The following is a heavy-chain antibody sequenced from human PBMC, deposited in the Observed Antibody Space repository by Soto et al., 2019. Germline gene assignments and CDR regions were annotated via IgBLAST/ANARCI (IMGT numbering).Heavy chain of an antibody. CDR3: ASRYSGYDSYYYYGMDV. V-gene: IGHV1-8*01. CDR2: MNPNSGNT. J-gene: IGHJ6*02. CDR1: GYTFTSYD. Sequence: ASVKVSCKASGYTFTSYDINWVRQATGQGLEWMGWMNPNSGNTGYAQKFQGRVTMTRNTSISTAYMELSSLRSEDTAVYYCASRYSGYDSYYYYGMDVWGQGTTVTAP. D-gene: IGHD5-12*01.